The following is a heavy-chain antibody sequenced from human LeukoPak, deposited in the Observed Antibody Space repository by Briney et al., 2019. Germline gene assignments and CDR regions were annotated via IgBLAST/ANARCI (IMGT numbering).Heavy chain of an antibody. CDR1: GGSISSSSYY. J-gene: IGHJ4*02. CDR2: IYYGGST. Sequence: PSETLSLTCTVSGGSISSSSYYWGWIRQPPGKGLEWIVSIYYGGSTYYNPSLKSRVTISVDTSKNQFSLKLTSVTAADTAVYYCARHERYCGGACYSVDYWGQGTLVTVSS. CDR3: ARHERYCGGACYSVDY. D-gene: IGHD2-21*02. V-gene: IGHV4-39*01.